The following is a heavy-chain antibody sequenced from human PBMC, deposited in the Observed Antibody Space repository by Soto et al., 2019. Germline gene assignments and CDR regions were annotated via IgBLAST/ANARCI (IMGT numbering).Heavy chain of an antibody. V-gene: IGHV1-18*01. J-gene: IGHJ5*02. Sequence: ASVKVSCKASGYTFTSYGISWVRQAPGQGLEWMGWISAYNGNTNYAQKLQGRVTMTTDTSTSTAYMELRSLRSDDTAVYYCATHDATGANAPYNCFDTWGQGTLVTVSS. CDR3: ATHDATGANAPYNCFDT. CDR2: ISAYNGNT. CDR1: GYTFTSYG. D-gene: IGHD3-16*01.